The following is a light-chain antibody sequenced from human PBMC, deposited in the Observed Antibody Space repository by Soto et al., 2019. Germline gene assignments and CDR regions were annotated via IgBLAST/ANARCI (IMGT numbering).Light chain of an antibody. CDR2: DAS. CDR3: QPYDNLPYT. J-gene: IGKJ2*01. Sequence: DIQMTQSPSSVSASVGDRVTITCQASQDISNYLNWYQQKPGKAPKRLIYDASNLETGVPSRFSGSGSGTDFTFTISSLQPEDIATYYCQPYDNLPYTFGQGTKLEIK. CDR1: QDISNY. V-gene: IGKV1-33*01.